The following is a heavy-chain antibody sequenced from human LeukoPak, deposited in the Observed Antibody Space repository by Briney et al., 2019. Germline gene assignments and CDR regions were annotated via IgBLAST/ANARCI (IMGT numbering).Heavy chain of an antibody. CDR2: LTGSGGNT. V-gene: IGHV3-23*01. J-gene: IGHJ6*03. CDR1: GFTFSSYA. D-gene: IGHD3-10*01. Sequence: GGSLRLSCVASGFTFSSYAMSWVRQAPGKGLEWVSGLTGSGGNTYYADSVKGRFTISRDNSKNTLSLRMNSLRAEDAAVYYCVKFRGIQHYNYHMDVWGKGTTVTVSS. CDR3: VKFRGIQHYNYHMDV.